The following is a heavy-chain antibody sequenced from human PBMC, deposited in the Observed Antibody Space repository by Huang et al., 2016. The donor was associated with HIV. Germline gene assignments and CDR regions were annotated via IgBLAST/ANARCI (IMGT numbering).Heavy chain of an antibody. V-gene: IGHV1-18*01. CDR2: IRTVRGYT. CDR1: GYSFTDYG. CDR3: ARDPKYHRIGYYRQRRGIDV. Sequence: QAQLMQSGPEVKKPGASVQVSCKTSGYSFTDYGITWVRQAPGQGPEWVGLIRTVRGYTGISQGLQGIVTLTTDTSTRMDNMELRSLIFDDAAVYFCARDPKYHRIGYYRQRRGIDVWGQGTMVSVSS. D-gene: IGHD3-22*01. J-gene: IGHJ3*01.